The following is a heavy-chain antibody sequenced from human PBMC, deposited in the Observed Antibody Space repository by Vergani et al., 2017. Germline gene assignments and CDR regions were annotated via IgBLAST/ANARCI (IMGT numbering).Heavy chain of an antibody. J-gene: IGHJ4*02. CDR3: VRDRGLCAVGRCYTEAWDY. Sequence: QVQLVESGGGVVQPGTSLRLSCVVSGFALNRHAMYWVRQAPGKGLEWVVGISFDGTNEYYPDLVKGRFTISRDIAKTKLYLQVRSLRLEDTGVYHFVRDRGLCAVGRCYTEAWDYWGQGTPVTVSS. D-gene: IGHD2-2*02. CDR2: ISFDGTNE. CDR1: GFALNRHA. V-gene: IGHV3-30-3*01.